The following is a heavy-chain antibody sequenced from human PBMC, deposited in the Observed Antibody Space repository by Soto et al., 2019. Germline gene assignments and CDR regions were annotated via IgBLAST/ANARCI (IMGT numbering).Heavy chain of an antibody. D-gene: IGHD2-21*01. CDR2: INPNSGGT. Sequence: EASVKVSCKASGYTFTGYYMHWVRQAPGQGLEWMGWINPNSGGTNYAQKFQGWVTMTRDTSISTAYMELSRLRSDDTAVYYCARDNRIPVGYYGMDVWGQGTTVTVSS. J-gene: IGHJ6*02. V-gene: IGHV1-2*04. CDR1: GYTFTGYY. CDR3: ARDNRIPVGYYGMDV.